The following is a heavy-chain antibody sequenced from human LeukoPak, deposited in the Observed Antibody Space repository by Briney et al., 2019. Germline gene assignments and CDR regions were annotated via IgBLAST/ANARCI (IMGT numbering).Heavy chain of an antibody. V-gene: IGHV3-30-3*01. CDR3: ARDFSGKYCIDY. Sequence: GRSLRLSCAASGFTFSSYAMHWVRQAPGKGLEWVAVISYDGSNKYYADSVKGRFTISRDNSKNTLYLQMNSLRAEDTAVYICARDFSGKYCIDYWGQGTLVTVSS. CDR1: GFTFSSYA. D-gene: IGHD1-26*01. CDR2: ISYDGSNK. J-gene: IGHJ4*02.